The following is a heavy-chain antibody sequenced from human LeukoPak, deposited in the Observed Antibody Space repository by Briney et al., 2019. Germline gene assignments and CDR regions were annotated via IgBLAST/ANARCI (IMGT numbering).Heavy chain of an antibody. V-gene: IGHV4-39*07. CDR2: IFYSGST. CDR3: ARSVEGYCRGGSCYSYSYYMDV. CDR1: GGSISTSSYY. J-gene: IGHJ6*03. Sequence: PSETLSLTCTVSGGSISTSSYYWGWVRQPSGKGLEWIGNIFYSGSTYYSPSLKSRVTISVDTSKNQFSLKLSSVTAADTAVYYCARSVEGYCRGGSCYSYSYYMDVWGKGTTVTVSS. D-gene: IGHD2-15*01.